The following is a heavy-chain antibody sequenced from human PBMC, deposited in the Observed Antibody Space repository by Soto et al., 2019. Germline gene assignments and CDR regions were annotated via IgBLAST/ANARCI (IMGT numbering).Heavy chain of an antibody. CDR1: GFIFSSYS. Sequence: GGSLRLSCAASGFIFSSYSMNWVRQAPGKGLEWVSYISSSSDTIYYADSVKGRFTISRDNAKNSLYLQMNSLRAEDTAVYYCARDPRYCSGGNCYSSYYYYYLDGWGIGNTVTVSS. D-gene: IGHD2-15*01. CDR2: ISSSSDTI. V-gene: IGHV3-48*01. J-gene: IGHJ6*03. CDR3: ARDPRYCSGGNCYSSYYYYYLDG.